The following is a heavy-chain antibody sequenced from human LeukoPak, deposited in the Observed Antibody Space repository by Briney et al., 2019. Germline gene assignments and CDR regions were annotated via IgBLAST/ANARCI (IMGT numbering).Heavy chain of an antibody. CDR3: ARGGYSSGRSVFDY. V-gene: IGHV1-2*04. CDR1: GYTFTGYY. D-gene: IGHD6-19*01. CDR2: INPNSGGT. J-gene: IGHJ4*02. Sequence: ASVKVSCKASGYTFTGYYMHWVRQAPGQGLEWMGWINPNSGGTNYAQRFQGWVTMTRDTSISTAYMELSRLRSDDTAVYYCARGGYSSGRSVFDYRGQGTLVTVSS.